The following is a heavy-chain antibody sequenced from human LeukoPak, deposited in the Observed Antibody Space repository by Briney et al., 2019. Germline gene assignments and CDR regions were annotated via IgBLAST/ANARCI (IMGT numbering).Heavy chain of an antibody. D-gene: IGHD3-9*01. CDR2: ISGSGSTT. Sequence: GGTLTLSWAASGFTFSSYHMSWVRQAPGKGLEWVSGISGSGSTTKYADSVKGRFTISRDNSKNTVYLQMNSLRAGDTAIYHCAKGKYFDWSYAFEIWGQGTMITVSS. J-gene: IGHJ3*02. CDR1: GFTFSSYH. V-gene: IGHV3-23*01. CDR3: AKGKYFDWSYAFEI.